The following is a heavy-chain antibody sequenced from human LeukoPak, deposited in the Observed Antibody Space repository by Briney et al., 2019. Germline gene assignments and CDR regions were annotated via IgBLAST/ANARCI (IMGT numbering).Heavy chain of an antibody. CDR2: INPNSGGT. D-gene: IGHD2-15*01. Sequence: ASVKVSGKASGYTFTGYYMHWVRQAPGQGREWMGWINPNSGGTNYAQKFQGRVTMTRDTSISTAYMELSRLRSDDTAVYYCAREGGYCSGGSCYSDTNIDYWGQGTLVTVSS. J-gene: IGHJ4*02. CDR1: GYTFTGYY. V-gene: IGHV1-2*02. CDR3: AREGGYCSGGSCYSDTNIDY.